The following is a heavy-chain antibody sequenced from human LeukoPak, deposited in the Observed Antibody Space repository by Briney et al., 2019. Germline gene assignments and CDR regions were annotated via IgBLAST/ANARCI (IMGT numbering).Heavy chain of an antibody. V-gene: IGHV1-18*01. CDR1: GYTFTSYG. D-gene: IGHD1-14*01. CDR3: ARGNHPRAARGYFDY. CDR2: ISAYNGNA. Sequence: ASVKVSCKASGYTFTSYGISWVRQAPGQGLEWMGWISAYNGNANYAQKLQGRVTTTTDTSTSTAYMELRSLRSDDTAVYYCARGNHPRAARGYFDYWGQGTLVTVSS. J-gene: IGHJ4*02.